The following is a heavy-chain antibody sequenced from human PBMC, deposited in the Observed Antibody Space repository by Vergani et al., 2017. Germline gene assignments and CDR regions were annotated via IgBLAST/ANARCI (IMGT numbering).Heavy chain of an antibody. Sequence: QVQLQESGPGLVKPSQTLSLTCSVSDGSLSSDDYYCNWIRQHPVKGLEWIGVIYSGTTHYNPSLKSRFTISVDTSKKHFALGVSSVTAADTAVYYCATGDPSLGLVGVLDNWGQGTLVTVSA. CDR1: DGSLSSDDYY. V-gene: IGHV4-31*03. CDR3: ATGDPSLGLVGVLDN. D-gene: IGHD3-3*01. J-gene: IGHJ4*02. CDR2: IYSGTT.